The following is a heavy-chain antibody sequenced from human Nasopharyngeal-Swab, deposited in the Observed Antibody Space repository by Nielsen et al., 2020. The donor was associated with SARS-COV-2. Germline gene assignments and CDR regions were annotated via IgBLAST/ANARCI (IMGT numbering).Heavy chain of an antibody. CDR3: ARTAGRRYGMDV. V-gene: IGHV4-59*01. D-gene: IGHD6-13*01. Sequence: SETLSLTCTASGDSISSYYWSWMRQSPGRRLEWIGHIHYSGTTNYNPSLQSRVTISIDSSKDQFSLQLSSVTAADTAVYYCARTAGRRYGMDVWGQGTTVTVSS. CDR2: IHYSGTT. CDR1: GDSISSYY. J-gene: IGHJ6*02.